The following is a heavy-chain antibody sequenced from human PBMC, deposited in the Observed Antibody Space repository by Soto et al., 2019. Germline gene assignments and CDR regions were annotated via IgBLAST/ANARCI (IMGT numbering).Heavy chain of an antibody. CDR3: ASLPYCGGDCYPSRYYFDY. CDR2: VIRIFGTA. V-gene: IGHV1-69*06. J-gene: IGHJ4*02. Sequence: SVKGCCEASGGTFSSYAISCVRQAPGQGLEWMGGVIRIFGTANYAQKFQGRVTITADKSTSTAYMELSSLRSEDTAVYYCASLPYCGGDCYPSRYYFDYWRQGTPVPVS. D-gene: IGHD2-21*02. CDR1: GGTFSSYA.